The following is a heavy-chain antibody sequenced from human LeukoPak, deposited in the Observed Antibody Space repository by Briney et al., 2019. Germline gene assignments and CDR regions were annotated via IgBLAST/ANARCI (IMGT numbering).Heavy chain of an antibody. V-gene: IGHV1-18*01. D-gene: IGHD6-19*01. CDR1: GYTFTSYG. Sequence: GASVKVSCKASGYTFTSYGISWVRQAPGQGLEWMGWISAYNGNTNYAQKLQGRVTMTTDTSTSTAYMELRSLRSDDTAVYYCARWYSSGWYHYCYYYYMDVWGKGTTVTVSS. CDR3: ARWYSSGWYHYCYYYYMDV. CDR2: ISAYNGNT. J-gene: IGHJ6*03.